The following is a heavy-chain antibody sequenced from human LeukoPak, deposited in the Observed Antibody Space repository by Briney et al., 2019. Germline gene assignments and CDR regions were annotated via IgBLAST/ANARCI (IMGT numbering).Heavy chain of an antibody. CDR2: ISSSSSTI. V-gene: IGHV3-48*01. CDR1: GFTFSSYS. J-gene: IGHJ6*02. D-gene: IGHD4-23*01. CDR3: ARDRGVVTHNGMDV. Sequence: PGGSLRLSCAASGFTFSSYSMNWVRQAPGKGLEWVSYISSSSSTIYYADSVKGRFTISRDNAKNSLYLQMNSLGAEDTAVYYCARDRGVVTHNGMDVWGQGTTVTVSS.